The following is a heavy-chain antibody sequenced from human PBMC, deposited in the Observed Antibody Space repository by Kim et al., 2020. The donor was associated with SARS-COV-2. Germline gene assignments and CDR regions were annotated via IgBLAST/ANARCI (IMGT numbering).Heavy chain of an antibody. V-gene: IGHV1-69*13. CDR2: IIPIFGTA. CDR3: ARSPLPLYGDTTPYYGMDV. CDR1: GGTFSSYA. Sequence: SVKVSCKASGGTFSSYAISWVRQAPGQGLEWMGGIIPIFGTANYAQKFQGRVTITADESTSTAYMELSSLRSEDTAVYYCARSPLPLYGDTTPYYGMDVWGQGTTVTVSS. J-gene: IGHJ6*02. D-gene: IGHD4-17*01.